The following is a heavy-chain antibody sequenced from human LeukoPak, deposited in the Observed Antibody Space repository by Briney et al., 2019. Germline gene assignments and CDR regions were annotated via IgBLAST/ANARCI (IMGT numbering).Heavy chain of an antibody. CDR1: GYSISTGYY. D-gene: IGHD6-19*01. CDR2: FYHGGST. CDR3: ASAAMRQWLLS. V-gene: IGHV4-38-2*02. J-gene: IGHJ5*02. Sequence: SETLSLTCTVSGYSISTGYYWDWIRQPPGKGLEWIGTFYHGGSTYYNPSLKSRVTISVDTSKNQFSLKLSSVTAADTAVYYCASAAMRQWLLSWGQGTLVTVSS.